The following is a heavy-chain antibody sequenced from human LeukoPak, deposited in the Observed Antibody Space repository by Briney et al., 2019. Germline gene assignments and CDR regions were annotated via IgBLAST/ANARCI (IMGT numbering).Heavy chain of an antibody. CDR1: GFTFSDYY. Sequence: GGSLRLSCAASGFTFSDYYMSWIRQPPGKGLEWISSISSSSKYIYYGDSVRGRFTTSRDNAKNFLYLQMDSLKGEDTAIYYCAREGLHPRIQLPGHYSDSWGPGTLVIVSS. J-gene: IGHJ4*02. V-gene: IGHV3-11*06. D-gene: IGHD1-1*01. CDR3: AREGLHPRIQLPGHYSDS. CDR2: ISSSSKYI.